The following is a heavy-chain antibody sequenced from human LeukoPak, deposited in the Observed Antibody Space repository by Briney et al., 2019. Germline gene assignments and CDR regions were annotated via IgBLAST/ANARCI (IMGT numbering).Heavy chain of an antibody. CDR2: MNPNSGNT. V-gene: IGHV1-8*01. Sequence: ASVKVSCKASGYTFNSYDINWVRQATGQGLEWMGWMNPNSGNTGYAQKFQGRVTITRNTSISTGYMELTSLTSEDTAMYYCAREGYSSSSVPRNNWFDPWGQGTLVTVSS. J-gene: IGHJ5*02. D-gene: IGHD6-6*01. CDR1: GYTFNSYD. CDR3: AREGYSSSSVPRNNWFDP.